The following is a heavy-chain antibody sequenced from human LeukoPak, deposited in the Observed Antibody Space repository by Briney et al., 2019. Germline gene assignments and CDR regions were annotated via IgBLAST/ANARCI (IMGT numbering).Heavy chain of an antibody. D-gene: IGHD3-10*01. CDR2: ISWNSGSI. CDR3: AKDVYGSGTVGEAFDY. V-gene: IGHV3-9*01. J-gene: IGHJ4*02. CDR1: GFTFDDYA. Sequence: GRSLRLSCAASGFTFDDYAMHWVRQAPGKGLEWVSGISWNSGSIGYADSVKGRFTISRDNAKNSLYLQMNSLRAEDTALYYCAKDVYGSGTVGEAFDYWGQGTLVNVSS.